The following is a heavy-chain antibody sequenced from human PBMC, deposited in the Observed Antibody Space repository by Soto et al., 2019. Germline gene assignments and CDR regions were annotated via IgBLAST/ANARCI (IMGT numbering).Heavy chain of an antibody. CDR2: IYHSGGT. Sequence: QVQLQESGPGLVEPSGTLSLTCTVSGGSISSNHWWSWVRQPPGKGLEWIGEIYHSGGTNHNPSLRRRVTISLDKSKNQFSLKLDSVTAADTAVYYCARDRENGYIYGSSGWFDPWGQGTLVTVSS. V-gene: IGHV4-4*02. J-gene: IGHJ5*02. D-gene: IGHD5-18*01. CDR3: ARDRENGYIYGSSGWFDP. CDR1: GGSISSNHW.